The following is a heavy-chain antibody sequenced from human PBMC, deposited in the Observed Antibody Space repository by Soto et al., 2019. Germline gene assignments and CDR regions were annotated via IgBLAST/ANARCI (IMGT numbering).Heavy chain of an antibody. CDR1: GGSISSGGYY. D-gene: IGHD3-3*01. J-gene: IGHJ4*02. V-gene: IGHV4-31*03. CDR3: AREFFGSLDY. CDR2: IYYSGST. Sequence: SETLSLTGTVSGGSISSGGYYCSWIRQHPGKGLEWIGYIYYSGSTYYNPSLKSRVTISVDTSKNQFSLKLSSVTAADTAVYYYAREFFGSLDYWGQGTLVTVSS.